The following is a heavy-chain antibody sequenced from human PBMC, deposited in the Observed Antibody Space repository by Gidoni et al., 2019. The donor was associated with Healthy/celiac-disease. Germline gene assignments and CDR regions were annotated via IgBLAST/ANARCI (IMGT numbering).Heavy chain of an antibody. CDR3: ARAEPDYDILTGYFSHGAFDI. J-gene: IGHJ3*02. CDR2: IYYSGST. D-gene: IGHD3-9*01. CDR1: GGSISSGGYS. V-gene: IGHV4-31*03. Sequence: QESGPGLVKPSQTLSLTCTVSGGSISSGGYSWSWIRQHPGKGLEWIGYIYYSGSTYYNPSLKRRVTISVDTSKNQFCLKLSSVTAADTAVYYCARAEPDYDILTGYFSHGAFDIWGQGTMVTVSS.